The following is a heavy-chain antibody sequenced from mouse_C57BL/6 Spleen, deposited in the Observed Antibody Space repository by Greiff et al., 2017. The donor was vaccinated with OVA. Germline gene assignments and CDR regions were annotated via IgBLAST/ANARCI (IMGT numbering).Heavy chain of an antibody. CDR2: IHPNSGST. D-gene: IGHD1-1*01. V-gene: IGHV1-64*01. CDR3: ATITTVVDY. J-gene: IGHJ2*01. Sequence: QVQLKQPGAELVKPGASVKLSCKASGYTFTSYWMHWVKQRPGQGLEWIGMIHPNSGSTNYNEKFKSKATLTVDKSSSTAYMQLSSLTSEDSAVYYCATITTVVDYWGQGTTLTVSS. CDR1: GYTFTSYW.